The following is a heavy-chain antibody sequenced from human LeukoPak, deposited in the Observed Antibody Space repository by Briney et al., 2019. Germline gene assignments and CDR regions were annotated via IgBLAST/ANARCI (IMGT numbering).Heavy chain of an antibody. Sequence: PSETLSLTCSVSGASVSSGGYYWSWIRQPGGKEMEWIGRINPSGDTNYNPSLKSRVTMSIETSKNQLFLNLMSVTAADTALYYCARGFSTGWYFDPWGRGTQVTVSS. CDR1: GASVSSGGYY. V-gene: IGHV4-61*02. D-gene: IGHD6-19*01. J-gene: IGHJ2*01. CDR3: ARGFSTGWYFDP. CDR2: INPSGDT.